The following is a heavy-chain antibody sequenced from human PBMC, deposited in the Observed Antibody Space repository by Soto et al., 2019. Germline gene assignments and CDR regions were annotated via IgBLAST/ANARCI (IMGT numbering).Heavy chain of an antibody. V-gene: IGHV1-2*04. CDR2: INPNSGGT. J-gene: IGHJ6*02. CDR1: GYTFTSNA. Sequence: ASVKLSCKDSGYTFTSNAMHWVRQAPEQGLEWMGWINPNSGGTNYAQKFQGWVTMTRDTSISTAYMELSRLRSDDTAVYYCARAMTTDYYGMDVWGQGTTVTVSS. D-gene: IGHD4-17*01. CDR3: ARAMTTDYYGMDV.